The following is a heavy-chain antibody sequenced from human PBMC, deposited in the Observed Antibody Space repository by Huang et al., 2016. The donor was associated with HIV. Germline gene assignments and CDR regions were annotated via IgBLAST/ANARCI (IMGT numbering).Heavy chain of an antibody. D-gene: IGHD5-12*01. CDR3: ARMSADIGSDAFHV. J-gene: IGHJ3*01. CDR1: GFTFRSYS. Sequence: DVQLVQSGGGLVRPGGSLRLSCAASGFTFRSYSMTWVRQAPGKGLEGVANIDQDGFEKYYVDSVEGRFTISRDNAKNSLSLQMNSLKAEDTAVYYCARMSADIGSDAFHVWGQGTMVAVSS. CDR2: IDQDGFEK. V-gene: IGHV3-7*01.